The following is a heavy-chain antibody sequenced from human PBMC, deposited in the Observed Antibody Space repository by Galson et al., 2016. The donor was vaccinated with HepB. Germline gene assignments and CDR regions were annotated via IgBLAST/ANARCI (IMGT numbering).Heavy chain of an antibody. J-gene: IGHJ3*02. Sequence: SLRLSCAASGFTFSCCGMHWVRQAPGKGLEWVAVTWHDGSDERYADFVKGRFTISRGNSKNTLYLYMNNLRAEDTAVYYCARPSSRLEVFGGDAFDIWGQGTLVTVSS. V-gene: IGHV3-33*08. CDR2: TWHDGSDE. CDR3: ARPSSRLEVFGGDAFDI. CDR1: GFTFSCCG. D-gene: IGHD4-23*01.